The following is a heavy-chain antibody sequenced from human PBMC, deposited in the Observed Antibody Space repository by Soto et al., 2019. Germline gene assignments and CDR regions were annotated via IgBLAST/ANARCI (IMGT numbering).Heavy chain of an antibody. CDR1: GFTFSDYY. V-gene: IGHV3-11*01. J-gene: IGHJ4*02. CDR3: ATGGGVGVAGNFDH. CDR2: ISSGGSTI. D-gene: IGHD6-19*01. Sequence: QVQLVESGGGLVKPGGSLRLSCAASGFTFSDYYISWIRQAPGKGLEWVSYISSGGSTIHYADSVKGRFTISRDNAKNSLYLQMNSLRAGDTAMYYCATGGGVGVAGNFDHWGQGTLVTVSS.